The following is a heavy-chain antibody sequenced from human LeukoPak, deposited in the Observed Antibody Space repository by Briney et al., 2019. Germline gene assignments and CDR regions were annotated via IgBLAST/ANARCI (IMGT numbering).Heavy chain of an antibody. CDR2: IYYSGST. D-gene: IGHD6-19*01. Sequence: SETLSLTCTVSGGSISSYYWSWIRQPPAKGLEWIGDIYYSGSTNYNPSLKRGVTISVDTSKNQFSLKLSSVTAADTAVYYCARGGSGWYNYWGQGTLVTVSS. CDR3: ARGGSGWYNY. CDR1: GGSISSYY. V-gene: IGHV4-59*01. J-gene: IGHJ4*02.